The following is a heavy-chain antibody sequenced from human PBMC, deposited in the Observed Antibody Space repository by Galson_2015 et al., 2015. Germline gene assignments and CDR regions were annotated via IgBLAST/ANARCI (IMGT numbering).Heavy chain of an antibody. D-gene: IGHD3-22*01. V-gene: IGHV4-34*01. CDR1: GGSFSGYY. CDR3: ARGRPTMIVVVSAKYNWFDP. J-gene: IGHJ5*02. CDR2: INHSGST. Sequence: LTCAVYGGSFSGYYWSWIRQPPGKGLEWIGEINHSGSTNYNPSLKSRVTISVDTSKNQFSLKLSSVTAADTAVYYCARGRPTMIVVVSAKYNWFDPWGQGTLVTVSS.